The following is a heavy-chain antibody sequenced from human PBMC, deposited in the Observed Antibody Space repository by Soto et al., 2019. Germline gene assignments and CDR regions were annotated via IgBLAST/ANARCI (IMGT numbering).Heavy chain of an antibody. CDR1: GGSISSSSYY. CDR3: ARRPKPMGGLRYFDRWNY. D-gene: IGHD3-9*01. J-gene: IGHJ4*02. CDR2: IYYSGST. Sequence: QLQLQESGPGLVKPSETLSLTCTVSGGSISSSSYYWGWIRQPPGKGLEWIGSIYYSGSTYYNPSLKSRVTISVDTSKNQFSLKLSSVTAADTAVYYCARRPKPMGGLRYFDRWNYWGQGTLVTVSS. V-gene: IGHV4-39*01.